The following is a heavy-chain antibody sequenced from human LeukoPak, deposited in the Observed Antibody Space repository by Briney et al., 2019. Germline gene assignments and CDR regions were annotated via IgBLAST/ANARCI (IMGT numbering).Heavy chain of an antibody. CDR1: GFTFSSYA. CDR2: ISYDGSNK. V-gene: IGHV3-30-3*01. Sequence: PGGSLRLSCAASGFTFSSYAMHWVRQAPGKGLEWVAVISYDGSNKYYADSVKGRFTISRDNSKNTLYLQMNSLRAEDTAVYYCARDAYDSSGYLENWGQGTLVTVSS. J-gene: IGHJ4*02. CDR3: ARDAYDSSGYLEN. D-gene: IGHD3-22*01.